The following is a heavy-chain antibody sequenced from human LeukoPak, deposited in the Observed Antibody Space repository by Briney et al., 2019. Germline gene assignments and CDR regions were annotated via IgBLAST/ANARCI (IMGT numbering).Heavy chain of an antibody. V-gene: IGHV1-46*01. J-gene: IGHJ6*03. CDR2: INPSGGST. CDR3: ASGENSSGWYPPYYYYMDV. D-gene: IGHD6-19*01. Sequence: ASVKVSCKAPGYAFTSYYMHWVRQAPEQGLEWMGIINPSGGSTSYAQKFQGRVTMTRDMSTSTVYMELSSLRSEDTAVYYCASGENSSGWYPPYYYYMDVWGRGTTVTVSS. CDR1: GYAFTSYY.